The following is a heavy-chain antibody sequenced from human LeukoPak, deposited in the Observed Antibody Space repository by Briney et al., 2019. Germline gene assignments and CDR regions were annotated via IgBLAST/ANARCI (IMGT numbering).Heavy chain of an antibody. CDR3: AKPIGEYRAYYYYMDV. CDR1: GGSISSSSYY. Sequence: SETLSLTCTVSGGSISSSSYYWGWIRQPPGKGLEWIGSIYYSGSTYYNPSLKSRVTISVDTSKNQFSLKLSSVTAADTAIYFCAKPIGEYRAYYYYMDVWGKGTTVSVSS. V-gene: IGHV4-39*07. CDR2: IYYSGST. D-gene: IGHD3-10*01. J-gene: IGHJ6*03.